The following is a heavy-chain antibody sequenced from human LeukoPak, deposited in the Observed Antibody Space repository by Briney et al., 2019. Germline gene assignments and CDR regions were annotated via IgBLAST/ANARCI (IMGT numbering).Heavy chain of an antibody. V-gene: IGHV1-46*01. J-gene: IGHJ4*02. D-gene: IGHD3-22*01. CDR1: GYTFTSYY. Sequence: ASVKVSCKASGYTFTSYYMHWVRQAPGQGLEWMGIINPSGGSTSYAQKFRGRVTMTRDTSTSTVYMELSSLRSEDTAVYYCARNYYDSSGYYSGLDYWGQGTLVTVSS. CDR3: ARNYYDSSGYYSGLDY. CDR2: INPSGGST.